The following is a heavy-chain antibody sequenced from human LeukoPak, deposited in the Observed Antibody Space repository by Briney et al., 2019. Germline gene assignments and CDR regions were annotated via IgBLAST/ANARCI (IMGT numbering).Heavy chain of an antibody. CDR2: ISGSGGST. CDR3: AKDPSGWLYNWFDP. Sequence: GGSLRLSCAASGFTFSSYAMSWVRQAPGKGLEWVSAISGSGGSTYYADSVKGRFTISRVNSKNTLYLQMNSLRAEDTAVYYCAKDPSGWLYNWFDPWGQGTLVTVSS. V-gene: IGHV3-23*01. CDR1: GFTFSSYA. J-gene: IGHJ5*02. D-gene: IGHD6-19*01.